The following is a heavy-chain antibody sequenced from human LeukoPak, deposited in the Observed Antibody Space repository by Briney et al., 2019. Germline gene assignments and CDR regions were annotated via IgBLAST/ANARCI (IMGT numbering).Heavy chain of an antibody. D-gene: IGHD2-21*01. V-gene: IGHV3-72*01. CDR3: VRVGSVCGSDYLDY. J-gene: IGHJ4*02. Sequence: GGSLRLSCAVSGFTFSDHFLDWVRQAPGKGLEWVGRSRNKAKSYTTEYAASVKGRFTISRDDSKNSLYLQMNSLETEDTAVYYCVRVGSVCGSDYLDYWGQGTLVTVSS. CDR2: SRNKAKSYTT. CDR1: GFTFSDHF.